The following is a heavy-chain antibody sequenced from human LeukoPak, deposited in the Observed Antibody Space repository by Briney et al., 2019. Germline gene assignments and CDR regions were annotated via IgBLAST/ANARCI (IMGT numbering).Heavy chain of an antibody. J-gene: IGHJ3*02. Sequence: SQTLSLTCTVSGGSITSGDCYWSWIRQPPGKGLEWIGYIYYRGNTYYSPSLKSRVTISVDTSKNQFSLKLSSVTAADTAVYYCAKRPRDSSGYYLGAFDMWGQGTMVTVSS. CDR1: GGSITSGDCY. D-gene: IGHD3-22*01. CDR2: IYYRGNT. V-gene: IGHV4-30-4*01. CDR3: AKRPRDSSGYYLGAFDM.